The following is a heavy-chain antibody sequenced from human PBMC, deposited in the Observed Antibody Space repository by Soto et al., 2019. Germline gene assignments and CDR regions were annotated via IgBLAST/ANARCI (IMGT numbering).Heavy chain of an antibody. CDR2: IYYSGSA. CDR1: GGSISSSGYY. Sequence: SETLSLTCTVSGGSISSSGYYWGWIRQPPGKGLEWIGSIYYSGSAYYNPSLKSRGTISVDTPKNQFSLKLSSVTAADTAVYYCARVRGYNYGNSDYWGQGTLVT. J-gene: IGHJ4*02. CDR3: ARVRGYNYGNSDY. V-gene: IGHV4-39*01. D-gene: IGHD5-18*01.